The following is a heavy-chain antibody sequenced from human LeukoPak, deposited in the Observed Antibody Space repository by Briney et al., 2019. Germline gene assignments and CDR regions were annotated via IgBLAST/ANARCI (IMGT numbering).Heavy chain of an antibody. Sequence: PSETLSLTCTVSGGSISSYYWSWIRQPPGKGLEWIGYIYYSGSTNYNPSLKSRVTISVDTSKNQFSLKLSSVTAADTAVYYCARAERPYYYYGMDVWGQGTRVTVSS. J-gene: IGHJ6*02. CDR2: IYYSGST. V-gene: IGHV4-59*01. CDR1: GGSISSYY. D-gene: IGHD1-1*01. CDR3: ARAERPYYYYGMDV.